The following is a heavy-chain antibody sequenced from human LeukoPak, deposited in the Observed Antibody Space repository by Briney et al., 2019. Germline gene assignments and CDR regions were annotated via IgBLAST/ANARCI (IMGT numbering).Heavy chain of an antibody. V-gene: IGHV4-59*01. CDR1: GGSITSDH. J-gene: IGHJ2*01. CDR2: IFYSGST. D-gene: IGHD3-3*01. CDR3: ARDRRHDFWSGYSYFDL. Sequence: PSETLSLTCTVSGGSITSDHWNWIRQSPGKGLEWIGDIFYSGSTNYNPSLKSRVTISVDTSKNQFSLKLSSVTAADTAVYYCARDRRHDFWSGYSYFDLWGRGTLVTVSS.